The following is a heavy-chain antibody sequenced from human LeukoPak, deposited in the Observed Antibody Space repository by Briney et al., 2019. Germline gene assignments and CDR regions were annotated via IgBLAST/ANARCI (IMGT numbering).Heavy chain of an antibody. J-gene: IGHJ4*02. CDR3: AKLPIY. CDR1: GFSVGSHY. Sequence: PGGSLRLSCAASGFSVGSHYMTWVRQAPGQGLEWVSVIYIDGSTYYADSVEGRFTISRDNTKNTLYLQMNSLRPEDTAVHYCAKLPIYWGQGALVTVSS. D-gene: IGHD4-23*01. CDR2: IYIDGST. V-gene: IGHV3-66*02.